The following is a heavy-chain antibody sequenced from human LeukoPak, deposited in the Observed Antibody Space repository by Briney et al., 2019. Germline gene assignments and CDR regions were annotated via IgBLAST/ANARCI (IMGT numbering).Heavy chain of an antibody. Sequence: RGESLKISCKGSGYTFTTYWIAWVRQMPGKGLEWMGITYPGDFETRYSPSFQGQVTISADKSISSAYLQWGSLKASDTAMYYCARSPRDGYHDAFDLWGQGTMVTVSS. CDR1: GYTFTTYW. CDR2: TYPGDFET. V-gene: IGHV5-51*01. D-gene: IGHD5-24*01. J-gene: IGHJ3*01. CDR3: ARSPRDGYHDAFDL.